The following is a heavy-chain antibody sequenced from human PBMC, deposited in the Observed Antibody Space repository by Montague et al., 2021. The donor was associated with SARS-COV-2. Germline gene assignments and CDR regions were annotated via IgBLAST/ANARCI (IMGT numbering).Heavy chain of an antibody. J-gene: IGHJ6*02. CDR3: ARDLIVYDYVWGSYRPYGMDV. CDR1: GGSFSGYY. V-gene: IGHV4-34*01. D-gene: IGHD3-16*02. CDR2: IHHSGST. Sequence: SETLSLTCAVYGGSFSGYYWSWIRRPPGKGLEWIGEIHHSGSTNYNPSLKSRVTISVDTSKNQFSLKLSSVTAADTAVYYCARDLIVYDYVWGSYRPYGMDVWGQGTTVTVSS.